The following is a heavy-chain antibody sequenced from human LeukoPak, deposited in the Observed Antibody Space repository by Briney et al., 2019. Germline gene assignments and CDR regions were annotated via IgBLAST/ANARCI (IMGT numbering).Heavy chain of an antibody. CDR1: GFTFSDYY. CDR3: ARVGPYSSSWYYFDY. Sequence: GGSLRLSCAASGFTFSDYYMSWIRQAPGKGLEWVSYISSSSSYTNYADPAKGRFTISRDNAKNSLDLQMNSLRAEDTAVYYCARVGPYSSSWYYFDYWGQGTLVTVSS. J-gene: IGHJ4*02. V-gene: IGHV3-11*05. D-gene: IGHD6-13*01. CDR2: ISSSSSYT.